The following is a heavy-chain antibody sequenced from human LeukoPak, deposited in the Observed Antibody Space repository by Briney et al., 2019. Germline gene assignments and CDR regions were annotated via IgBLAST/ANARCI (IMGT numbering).Heavy chain of an antibody. CDR3: ARDLPPLLWRWYFDY. CDR2: ISYDGSNK. Sequence: PGGSLRLSCAASGFTFSSYAMHWVRQAPGKGLEWVAVISYDGSNKYYADSVKGRFTISRDNSKNTLYLQMNSLRAEDTAVYYCARDLPPLLWRWYFDYWGQGTLVTVSS. V-gene: IGHV3-30-3*01. J-gene: IGHJ4*02. CDR1: GFTFSSYA. D-gene: IGHD2-2*01.